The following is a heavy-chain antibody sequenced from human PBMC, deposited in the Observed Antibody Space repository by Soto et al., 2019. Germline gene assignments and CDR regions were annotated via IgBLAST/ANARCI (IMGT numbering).Heavy chain of an antibody. V-gene: IGHV4-34*01. CDR1: GGSFSGYY. D-gene: IGHD4-17*01. Sequence: QVQLQQWGAGLLKPSETLSLTCAVYGGSFSGYYWSWIRQPPGKGLEWIGEINHSGSTNYHPSLKSRVTISVDTAKNQVSLKLSSVPAAYTAVYSCARTNDYGERDGRFEPWGQGTLVTASS. CDR2: INHSGST. J-gene: IGHJ5*02. CDR3: ARTNDYGERDGRFEP.